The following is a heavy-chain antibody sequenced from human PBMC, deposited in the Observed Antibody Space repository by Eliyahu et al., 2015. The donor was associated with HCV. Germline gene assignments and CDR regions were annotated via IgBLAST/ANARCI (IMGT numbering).Heavy chain of an antibody. CDR3: ARGLYGDYANYYYGMDV. V-gene: IGHV3-30-3*01. CDR2: IFHDGTNK. Sequence: QVQLVESGGGVVQPGRSLRLSCAASGFPFSSYSMHWVRQAPGKGLDWVAVIFHDGTNKYYADSVKGRFTISRDNSKNTQYLEMNSLRGEDTAVYYCARGLYGDYANYYYGMDVWGQGTTVTVSS. CDR1: GFPFSSYS. J-gene: IGHJ6*02. D-gene: IGHD4-17*01.